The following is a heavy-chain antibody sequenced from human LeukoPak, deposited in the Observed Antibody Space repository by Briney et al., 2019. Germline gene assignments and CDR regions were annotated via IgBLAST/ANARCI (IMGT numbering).Heavy chain of an antibody. CDR1: GDSISNNNFY. V-gene: IGHV4-39*07. J-gene: IGHJ4*02. CDR3: ARDRYYYDSSARYFDY. CDR2: IYYSGST. Sequence: SETLSLTCTVSGDSISNNNFYWGWIRQPPGEGLEWIGSIYYSGSTYYNPSLKSRVTMSVDTSKNQFSLKLSSVTAADTAVYYCARDRYYYDSSARYFDYWGQGTLVTVSS. D-gene: IGHD3-22*01.